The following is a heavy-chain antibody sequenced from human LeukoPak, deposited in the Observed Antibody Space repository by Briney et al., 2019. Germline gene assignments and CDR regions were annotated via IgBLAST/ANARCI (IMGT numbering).Heavy chain of an antibody. CDR3: AKAFFSGSGGNHKHFDS. CDR2: MSSVT. Sequence: GGSLRLSCAASGFTFSNFAMSWVRQAPGKGLEWVSAMSSVTYYADSVKGRFTISRDDSKSTLFPQMNSLRAEDTAVYYCAKAFFSGSGGNHKHFDSWGQGTLVTVSS. D-gene: IGHD3-10*01. V-gene: IGHV3-23*01. J-gene: IGHJ4*02. CDR1: GFTFSNFA.